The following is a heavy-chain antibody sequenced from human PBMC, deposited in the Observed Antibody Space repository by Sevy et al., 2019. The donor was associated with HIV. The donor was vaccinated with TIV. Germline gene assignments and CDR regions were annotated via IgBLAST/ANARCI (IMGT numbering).Heavy chain of an antibody. CDR3: ARVQTGTTARFYYYYMDV. CDR1: GFTFSSYE. V-gene: IGHV3-48*03. Sequence: GGSLRLSCAASGFTFSSYEMNWVRQAPGKGLQWVSYISSSGSTIYYADSVKGRFTISRDNAKNSLFLQMNSLRAEDTAVYYCARVQTGTTARFYYYYMDVWGKWTTVTVSS. D-gene: IGHD1-1*01. J-gene: IGHJ6*03. CDR2: ISSSGSTI.